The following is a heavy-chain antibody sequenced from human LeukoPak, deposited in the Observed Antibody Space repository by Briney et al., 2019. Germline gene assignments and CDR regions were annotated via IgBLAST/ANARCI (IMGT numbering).Heavy chain of an antibody. CDR2: IKQDGSEK. CDR3: AGLPFRQWLDY. V-gene: IGHV3-7*01. CDR1: GFTFSSYW. D-gene: IGHD3-22*01. J-gene: IGHJ4*02. Sequence: PGGSLRLSCAASGFTFSSYWMSWVRQAPGKGLEWVANIKQDGSEKYYVDSVKGRFTISRDNAKNSLYLQMNSLRAEDTAVYYCAGLPFRQWLDYWGQGTLVTVSS.